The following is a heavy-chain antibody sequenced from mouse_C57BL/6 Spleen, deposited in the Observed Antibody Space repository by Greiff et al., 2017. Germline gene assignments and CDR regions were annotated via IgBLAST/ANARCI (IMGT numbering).Heavy chain of an antibody. J-gene: IGHJ1*03. V-gene: IGHV1-69*01. CDR1: GYTFTSYW. CDR2: IDPSDSYT. CDR3: AEGDDGSSYPYWYFDV. Sequence: QVQLQQPGAELVMPGASVKLSCKASGYTFTSYWMHWVKQRPGQGLEWIGEIDPSDSYTNYHQKFKGKSTLTVDNSSSTAYMQLSSLTSEDSAVXYCAEGDDGSSYPYWYFDVWGTGTTITVSS. D-gene: IGHD1-1*01.